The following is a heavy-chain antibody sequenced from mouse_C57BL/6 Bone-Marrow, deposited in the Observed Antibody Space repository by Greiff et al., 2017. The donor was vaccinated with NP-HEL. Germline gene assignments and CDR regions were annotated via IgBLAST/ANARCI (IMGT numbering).Heavy chain of an antibody. CDR2: ISSGGSYT. CDR3: ARRPCYYGSSPVGYFDV. J-gene: IGHJ1*03. D-gene: IGHD1-1*01. Sequence: EVQLKESGGDLVKPGGSLKLSCAASGFTFSSYGMSWVRQTPDKRLEWVATISSGGSYTYYPDSVKGRFTISRDNAKNTLYLQMSSLKSEDTAMYYCARRPCYYGSSPVGYFDVWGTGTTVTVSS. CDR1: GFTFSSYG. V-gene: IGHV5-6*01.